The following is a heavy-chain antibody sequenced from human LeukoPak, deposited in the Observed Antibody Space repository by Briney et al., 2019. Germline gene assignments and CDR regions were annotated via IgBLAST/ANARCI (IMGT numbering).Heavy chain of an antibody. D-gene: IGHD3-9*01. V-gene: IGHV3-33*01. CDR3: ASDILTGLDAFDI. CDR2: IWYDGSNK. J-gene: IGHJ3*02. Sequence: PGRSLRLSCAASGFTFSSYGMHWVRQAPGKGLEWVAVIWYDGSNKYYADSVKGRFTISRDNSKNTLYLQMNSLRAKDTAVYYCASDILTGLDAFDIWGQGTMVTVSS. CDR1: GFTFSSYG.